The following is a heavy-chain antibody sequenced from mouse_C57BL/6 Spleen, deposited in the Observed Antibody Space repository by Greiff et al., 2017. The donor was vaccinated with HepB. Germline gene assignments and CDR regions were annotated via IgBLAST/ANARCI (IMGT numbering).Heavy chain of an antibody. CDR1: GLTFTDYY. V-gene: IGHV7-3*01. CDR2: IRNKATGYTT. D-gene: IGHD1-1*01. Sequence: EVQLVESGGGLVQPGGSLSLSCAASGLTFTDYYMSLVRQPPGKALEWLGFIRNKATGYTTEYSASVNGLFTISRDNSHSILYIQMNALRAEDSATYYCASLYYYGSSYPYFDYWGQGTTRTVSS. J-gene: IGHJ2*01. CDR3: ASLYYYGSSYPYFDY.